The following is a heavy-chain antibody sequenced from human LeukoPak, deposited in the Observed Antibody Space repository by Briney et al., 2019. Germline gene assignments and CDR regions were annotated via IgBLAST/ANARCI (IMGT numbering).Heavy chain of an antibody. CDR3: ATVVGATDFDY. D-gene: IGHD1-26*01. CDR2: INWNGGST. V-gene: IGHV3-20*04. Sequence: GGSLRLSCAASGFTFDDYGMSWVRQAPGKGLEWVSGINWNGGSTVYADSVKGRFTISRDNAKNCLYLQMNSLRAEDTALYYCATVVGATDFDYWGQGTLVTVSS. CDR1: GFTFDDYG. J-gene: IGHJ4*02.